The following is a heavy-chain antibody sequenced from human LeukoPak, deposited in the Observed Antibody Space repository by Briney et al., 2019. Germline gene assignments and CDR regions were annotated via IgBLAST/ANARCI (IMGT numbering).Heavy chain of an antibody. J-gene: IGHJ6*02. V-gene: IGHV4-31*03. CDR3: ARGRSLGLYYYYYGMDV. Sequence: SETLSLTCTVSGGSISSGGYYWSWIRQHPGKGLEWIGYIYYSGSTYYNPSLKSRVTISVDTSKNQFSLKLSSVTAADTAVYYCARGRSLGLYYYYYGMDVWGQGTTVTVSS. CDR2: IYYSGST. D-gene: IGHD2-2*02. CDR1: GGSISSGGYY.